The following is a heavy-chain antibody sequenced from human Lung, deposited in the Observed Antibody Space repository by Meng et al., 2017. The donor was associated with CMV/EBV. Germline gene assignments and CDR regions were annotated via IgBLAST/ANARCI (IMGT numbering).Heavy chain of an antibody. CDR1: GCPFSNYA. CDR2: ISSDGSNK. J-gene: IGHJ1*01. CDR3: ARDRLYYYDCSGYYVPRYFQH. D-gene: IGHD3-22*01. V-gene: IGHV3-30*04. Sequence: SCAASGCPFSNYAMHWVRQAPGKGLDWVAVISSDGSNKEYADPVKGRFTIFRDQSKNTLYLPMNSLRAEDTAVYYCARDRLYYYDCSGYYVPRYFQHWXQGTXVTVSS.